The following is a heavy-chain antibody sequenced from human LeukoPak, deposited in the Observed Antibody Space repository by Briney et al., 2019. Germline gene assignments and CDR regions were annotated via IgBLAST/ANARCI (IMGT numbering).Heavy chain of an antibody. CDR3: ARASGYYRSLDY. D-gene: IGHD3-22*01. Sequence: PSETLSLTCTVSSGSISSSAYYWGWIRQPPVKGLEWIASVYYSGSTYYNPSLKSRVTISIDTSKNHFSLKLNSVTAADTAVYYCARASGYYRSLDYWGQGTLVTVSS. CDR2: VYYSGST. CDR1: SGSISSSAYY. V-gene: IGHV4-39*07. J-gene: IGHJ4*02.